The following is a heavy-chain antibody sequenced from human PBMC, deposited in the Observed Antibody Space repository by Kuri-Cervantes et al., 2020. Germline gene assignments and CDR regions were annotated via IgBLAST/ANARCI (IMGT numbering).Heavy chain of an antibody. CDR2: ISYDGSNK. Sequence: GESLKISCAASGFTFSSYGMHWVRQAPGKGLEWVAVISYDGSNKYYADSVKGRFTISRDNSKNTLYPQMNSRRAEDTAVYYCARGGYLDYWGQGTLVTVSS. V-gene: IGHV3-30*03. CDR3: ARGGYLDY. J-gene: IGHJ4*02. CDR1: GFTFSSYG. D-gene: IGHD3-22*01.